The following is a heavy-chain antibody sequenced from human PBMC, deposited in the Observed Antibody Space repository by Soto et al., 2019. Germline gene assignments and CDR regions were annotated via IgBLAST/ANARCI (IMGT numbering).Heavy chain of an antibody. Sequence: ASVKVSCKASGYTFTSYAMHWVRQAPGQRLEWVGWINAGNGNTKYSQKFQGRVTITRDTSASTAYMELSSLRSEDTAVYYCARDSYGVAAAGTVYGYWGQGTLVTVSS. CDR2: INAGNGNT. CDR1: GYTFTSYA. CDR3: ARDSYGVAAAGTVYGY. D-gene: IGHD6-13*01. V-gene: IGHV1-3*01. J-gene: IGHJ4*02.